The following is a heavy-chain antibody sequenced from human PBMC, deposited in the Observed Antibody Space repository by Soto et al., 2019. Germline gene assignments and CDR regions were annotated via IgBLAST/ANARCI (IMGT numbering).Heavy chain of an antibody. CDR2: IGTAGDT. CDR1: GFTFDDYA. CDR3: ARVSSSGWYYFDY. J-gene: IGHJ4*02. V-gene: IGHV3-13*01. Sequence: PGGSLRLSCAASGFTFDDYAMHWVRQAPGKGLEWVSGIGTAGDTYYPGSVKGRFTISRENAKNSLYLQMNSLRAEDTAVYYCARVSSSGWYYFDYWGQGTLVTVSS. D-gene: IGHD6-19*01.